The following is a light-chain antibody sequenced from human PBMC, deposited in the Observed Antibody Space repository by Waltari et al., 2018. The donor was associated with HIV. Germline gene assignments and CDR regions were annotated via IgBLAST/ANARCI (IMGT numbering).Light chain of an antibody. V-gene: IGLV3-1*01. CDR3: QAWDSSTVV. CDR2: QDS. Sequence: YELTQPPSVSVSPGQTASITCSGDKLGDKYACWYQQKPGQSPVLVIYQDSKRPSGIPERFSGSNSGNTATLTISGTQAMDEADYYCQAWDSSTVVFGGGTKLTVL. J-gene: IGLJ2*01. CDR1: KLGDKY.